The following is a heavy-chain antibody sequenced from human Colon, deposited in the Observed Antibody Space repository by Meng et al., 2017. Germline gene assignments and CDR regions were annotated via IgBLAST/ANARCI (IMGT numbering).Heavy chain of an antibody. V-gene: IGHV4-34*01. Sequence: VQPRRGGARLLKPSETLSLSCDVYGGSVSRDFCSWIRQTPGKGMEWIGGISEGGGTLYNPSLKSRVFISVDTSNSELTLKLTSVTDADTGVYYCARGQGFLLHYFDNWGQGTLVTVSS. D-gene: IGHD3-22*01. CDR1: GGSVSRDF. J-gene: IGHJ4*02. CDR2: ISEGGGT. CDR3: ARGQGFLLHYFDN.